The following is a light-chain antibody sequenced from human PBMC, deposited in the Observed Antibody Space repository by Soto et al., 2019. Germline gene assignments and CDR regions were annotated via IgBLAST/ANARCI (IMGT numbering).Light chain of an antibody. CDR3: QQYSDWWT. J-gene: IGKJ1*01. V-gene: IGKV3-15*01. Sequence: EIVLTQSPATLSLSPGERATLSCRASQSVSSYLAWYQQKPGQAPRLLIYGSSTRASGTPARFSGSGSVTEFTLTISSLQSEDFAVYYCQQYSDWWTFGQGTKVENK. CDR2: GSS. CDR1: QSVSSY.